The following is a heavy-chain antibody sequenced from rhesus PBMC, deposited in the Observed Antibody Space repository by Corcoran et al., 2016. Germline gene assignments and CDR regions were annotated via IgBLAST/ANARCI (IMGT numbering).Heavy chain of an antibody. CDR2: INRGGCTK. CDR1: GFTFSSYG. Sequence: EVQLVETGGGLVQPGGSLKLSCAASGFTFSSYGMSWVRQAPGKGLEWVSAINRGGCTKYYAYSVKGRFTISRDNSKNTLSLQMNSLRAEDTAVYYCAKDNSSGWWGDGDAFDFWGQGLRVTVSS. CDR3: AKDNSSGWWGDGDAFDF. V-gene: IGHV3S5*01. J-gene: IGHJ3*01. D-gene: IGHD6-31*01.